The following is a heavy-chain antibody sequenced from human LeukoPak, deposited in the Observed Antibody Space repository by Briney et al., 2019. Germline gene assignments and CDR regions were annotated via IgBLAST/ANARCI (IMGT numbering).Heavy chain of an antibody. V-gene: IGHV4-61*08. CDR1: GGSISSGDYY. D-gene: IGHD3-22*01. J-gene: IGHJ4*02. CDR2: IYYSGST. CDR3: ARHYYDSSGYLDY. Sequence: PSETLSLTCTVSGGSISSGDYYWSWIRQPPGKGLEWIGYIYYSGSTNYNPSLKSRVTISVDTSKNQFSLKLSSVTAADTAVYYCARHYYDSSGYLDYWGQGTLVTVSS.